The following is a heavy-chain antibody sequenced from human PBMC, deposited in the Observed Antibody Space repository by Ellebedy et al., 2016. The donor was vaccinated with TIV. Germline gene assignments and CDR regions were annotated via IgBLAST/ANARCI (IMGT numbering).Heavy chain of an antibody. J-gene: IGHJ4*02. V-gene: IGHV3-33*01. Sequence: GESLKISCAASGFTFSSYGMHWVRQAPGKGLEWVAVIWYDGSNKYYADSVKGRFTISRDNSKNTLYLQMNSLRAEDTAVYYCARDSQWLVRRGLDYWGQGTLVTVSS. D-gene: IGHD6-19*01. CDR3: ARDSQWLVRRGLDY. CDR1: GFTFSSYG. CDR2: IWYDGSNK.